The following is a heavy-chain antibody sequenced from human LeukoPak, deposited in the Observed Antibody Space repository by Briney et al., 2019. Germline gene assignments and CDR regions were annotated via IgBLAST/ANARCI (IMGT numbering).Heavy chain of an antibody. Sequence: GGSLRLSCAASGFTFDDYGMSWVRQAPGKGLEWVSRINWNGGSTGYTDSVKGRFTISRDNAKNSLYLQMNSLRAEDTALYYCARDRGLVVGNIPFDSWGQGTLVTVSS. CDR3: ARDRGLVVGNIPFDS. J-gene: IGHJ4*02. CDR1: GFTFDDYG. CDR2: INWNGGST. V-gene: IGHV3-20*04. D-gene: IGHD3-22*01.